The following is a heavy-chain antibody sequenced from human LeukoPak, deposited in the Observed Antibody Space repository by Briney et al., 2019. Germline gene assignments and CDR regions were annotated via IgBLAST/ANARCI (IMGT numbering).Heavy chain of an antibody. V-gene: IGHV1-8*03. D-gene: IGHD3-3*01. CDR1: GYTFTSYD. J-gene: IGHJ6*03. CDR2: MNPNSGNT. CDR3: ARGVRLRFLEWLPDYYYMDV. Sequence: GASVKVSRKASGYTFTSYDINWVRQATGQGLEWMGWMNPNSGNTGYAQKFQGRGTITRNTSISTAYMELSSPRSEDTAAYYWARGVRLRFLEWLPDYYYMDVWGKGTTVTVSS.